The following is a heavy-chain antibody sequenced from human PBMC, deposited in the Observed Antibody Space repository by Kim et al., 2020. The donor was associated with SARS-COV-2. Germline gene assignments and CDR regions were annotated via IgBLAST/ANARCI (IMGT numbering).Heavy chain of an antibody. V-gene: IGHV3-74*01. CDR1: GFTFSSYW. CDR2: INSDGSST. J-gene: IGHJ4*02. CDR3: ARIRSGYGPYFDY. Sequence: GGSLRLSCAASGFTFSSYWMHWVRQAPGKGLVWVSRINSDGSSTSYADSVKGRFTISRDNAKNTLYLQMNSLRAEDTAVYYCARIRSGYGPYFDYWGQGTLVTVSS. D-gene: IGHD5-12*01.